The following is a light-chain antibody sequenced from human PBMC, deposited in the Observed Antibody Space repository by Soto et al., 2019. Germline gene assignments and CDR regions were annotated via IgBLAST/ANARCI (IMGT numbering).Light chain of an antibody. J-gene: IGKJ5*01. CDR2: GVS. V-gene: IGKV3-15*01. Sequence: EIVLTQSPGTLSCSPGERATLSFRSSQSVSSNLAWYQQIPGRAPRLLIYGVSTRASGIPARFSASGSGTEFTLTISSLQSEDFAVYYCQQFNYWPPITFGQGTRLEIK. CDR1: QSVSSN. CDR3: QQFNYWPPIT.